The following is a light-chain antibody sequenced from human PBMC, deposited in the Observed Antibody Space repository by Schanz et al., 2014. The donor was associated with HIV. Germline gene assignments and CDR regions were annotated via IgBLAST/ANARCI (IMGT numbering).Light chain of an antibody. CDR2: DVN. CDR3: CSYAGSNIVV. J-gene: IGLJ2*01. V-gene: IGLV2-14*03. CDR1: GTDIGDDNY. Sequence: QSALAQPASMSASPGQSITISCVGSGTDIGDDNYVSWYQHHPGTAPKLLIFDVNIRPSGVSNRFSGSKSGNTASLTISGLQPEDEADYYCCSYAGSNIVVFGGGTKLTVL.